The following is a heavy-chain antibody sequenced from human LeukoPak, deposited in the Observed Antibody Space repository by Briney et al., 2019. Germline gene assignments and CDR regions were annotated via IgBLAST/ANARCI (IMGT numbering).Heavy chain of an antibody. D-gene: IGHD4-17*01. CDR1: GFTFSSCS. CDR2: ISSSSSYI. Sequence: GGSLRLSCAASGFTFSSCSMNWVRQAPGKGLEWVSSISSSSSYIYYADSVKGRFTISRDNAKNSLYLQMNSLRAEDTAVYYCARDSGYYGDYRDTGDYWGQGTLVTVSS. CDR3: ARDSGYYGDYRDTGDY. V-gene: IGHV3-21*01. J-gene: IGHJ4*02.